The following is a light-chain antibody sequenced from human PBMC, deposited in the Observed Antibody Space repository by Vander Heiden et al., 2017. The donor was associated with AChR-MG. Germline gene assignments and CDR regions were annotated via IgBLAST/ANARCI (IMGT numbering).Light chain of an antibody. Sequence: DIVLTKSAVTLSLSPGARATLTCRASQSPSTYLAWYQQKPGQPPRLLVYRASTRASGVPDRFTGSGSGTDFILTITSLEPEDFAVYDCQQRRSWPRTFGQG. CDR3: QQRRSWPRT. CDR2: RAS. CDR1: QSPSTY. V-gene: IGKV3-11*01. J-gene: IGKJ1*01.